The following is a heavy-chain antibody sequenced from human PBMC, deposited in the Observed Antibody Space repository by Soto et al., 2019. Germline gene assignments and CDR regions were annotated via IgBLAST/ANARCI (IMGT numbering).Heavy chain of an antibody. CDR2: IGGGGDT. V-gene: IGHV3-23*02. Sequence: GGSLRLSCAASGFIFNNYAMNWVRQTPGKGLEWVSSIGGGGDTYYGDSVTGRFTISRDDSKRMLFLQMNSLRAEDTAVYYCATLGPARLLASWGQGTLVTVSS. CDR1: GFIFNNYA. J-gene: IGHJ4*02. CDR3: ATLGPARLLAS. D-gene: IGHD1-26*01.